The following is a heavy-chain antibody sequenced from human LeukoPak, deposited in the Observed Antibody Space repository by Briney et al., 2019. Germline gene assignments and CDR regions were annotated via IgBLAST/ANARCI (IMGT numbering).Heavy chain of an antibody. CDR3: AKPHHSSSWYGEYFQR. V-gene: IGHV3-43*02. D-gene: IGHD6-13*01. CDR2: ISGDGGST. J-gene: IGHJ1*01. CDR1: GFTFDDYA. Sequence: PGGSLRLSCAASGFTFDDYAMHWVRQAPGKGLEWVSLISGDGGSTYYADSVKGRFTISRDNSKNSLYLQMNSLRTEDTALYYCAKPHHSSSWYGEYFQRWGQGTLVTVSS.